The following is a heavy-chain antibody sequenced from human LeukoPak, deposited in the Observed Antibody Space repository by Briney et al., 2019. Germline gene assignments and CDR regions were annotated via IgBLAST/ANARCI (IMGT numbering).Heavy chain of an antibody. CDR1: GFTFSSTW. CDR3: ARDQWLDAFDI. J-gene: IGHJ3*02. V-gene: IGHV3-7*01. Sequence: GGSLRLSCAASGFTFSSTWMSWVRQAPGKGLEWVANIKQDGSEKYYVDSVKGRFTISRDNAKNSLYLQMNSLRAEDTAVYYCARDQWLDAFDIWGQGTMVTVSS. CDR2: IKQDGSEK. D-gene: IGHD6-19*01.